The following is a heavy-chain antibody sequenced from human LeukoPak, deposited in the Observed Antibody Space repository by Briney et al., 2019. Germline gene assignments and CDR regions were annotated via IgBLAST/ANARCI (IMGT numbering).Heavy chain of an antibody. CDR2: ISSSSSYI. Sequence: GGSLRLSCAASGFTFSSYSMNWVRQAPGKGLEWVSSISSSSSYIYYADSVKGRFTISRDNAKNSLYLQMNSLRAEDTAVYYCARDGGDGYNSAFDIWGQGTMVTVSS. CDR3: ARDGGDGYNSAFDI. J-gene: IGHJ3*02. CDR1: GFTFSSYS. D-gene: IGHD5-24*01. V-gene: IGHV3-21*01.